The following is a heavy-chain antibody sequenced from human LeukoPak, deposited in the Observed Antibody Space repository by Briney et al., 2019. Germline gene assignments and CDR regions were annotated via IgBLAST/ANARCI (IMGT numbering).Heavy chain of an antibody. J-gene: IGHJ3*01. CDR3: AKEKWQLALGAFDF. Sequence: GGSLRLSCAASGFTFSSYWMSWVRQAPGKGLEWVANIKQDGSEKYYVDSVKGRFTISRDNAKNSLYLQMNNLRAEDTAVYFCAKEKWQLALGAFDFWGPGTLVTVSS. CDR1: GFTFSSYW. CDR2: IKQDGSEK. V-gene: IGHV3-7*03. D-gene: IGHD4-23*01.